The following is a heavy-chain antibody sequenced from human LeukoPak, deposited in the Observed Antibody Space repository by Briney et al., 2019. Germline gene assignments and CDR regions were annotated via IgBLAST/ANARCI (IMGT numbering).Heavy chain of an antibody. CDR2: ISANNGNT. V-gene: IGHV1-18*01. D-gene: IGHD3-10*01. J-gene: IGHJ4*02. CDR3: AREGTAGRYYFDY. Sequence: ASVKVSCKASGYTFSSHGITWVRQAPGQGLEWMGWISANNGNTNYAQKLQGRVTVTIDTSTSIAYMELRSLRSDDTAVYYCAREGTAGRYYFDYWSQGTLVTVSS. CDR1: GYTFSSHG.